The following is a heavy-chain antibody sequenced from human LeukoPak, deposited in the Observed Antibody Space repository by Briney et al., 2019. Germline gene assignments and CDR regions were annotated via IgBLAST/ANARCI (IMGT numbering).Heavy chain of an antibody. J-gene: IGHJ3*02. CDR3: ARDAHIVVVTATLDI. Sequence: GGSLRLSCAACGFTFSDYYMRWIRQARGKGVEGVSYIISSRSTIYYADSVNGRFTISRDNAKNSLYLQMNSLRAEDTAVYYCARDAHIVVVTATLDIWGQGTMVTVSS. D-gene: IGHD2-21*02. CDR1: GFTFSDYY. CDR2: IISSRSTI. V-gene: IGHV3-11*01.